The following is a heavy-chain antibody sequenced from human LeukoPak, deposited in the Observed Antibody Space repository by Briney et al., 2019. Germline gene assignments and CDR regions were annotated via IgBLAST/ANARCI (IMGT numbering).Heavy chain of an antibody. J-gene: IGHJ6*02. CDR1: GGSFSGYY. CDR2: INHSGST. D-gene: IGHD3-10*01. CDR3: ARGLWTPYYYYYGMDA. V-gene: IGHV4-34*01. Sequence: SETLSLTCAVYGGSFSGYYWSWIRQPPGKGLEWIGEINHSGSTNYNPSLKSRVTISVDTSKNQFSLKLSSVSAADTAVYYCARGLWTPYYYYYGMDAWGQGTTVTVSS.